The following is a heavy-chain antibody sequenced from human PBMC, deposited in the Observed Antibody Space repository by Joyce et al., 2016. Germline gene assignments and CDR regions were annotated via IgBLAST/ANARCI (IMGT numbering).Heavy chain of an antibody. CDR2: IIPIFGTP. J-gene: IGHJ6*02. D-gene: IGHD3-22*01. Sequence: QVQLVQSGAEMKKPGSSVKVSCKASGGTFNTHAISWVRQAPGQGLEWMGGIIPIFGTPSSAQKFQGRVTITADESTRTAYMELSSLRSEDTAVYYCETAYSSGHVYGLDVWGQGTTVTVSS. CDR1: GGTFNTHA. CDR3: ETAYSSGHVYGLDV. V-gene: IGHV1-69*01.